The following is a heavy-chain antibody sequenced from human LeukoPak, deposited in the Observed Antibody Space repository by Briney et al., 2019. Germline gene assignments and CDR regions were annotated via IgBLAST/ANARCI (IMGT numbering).Heavy chain of an antibody. D-gene: IGHD6-13*01. J-gene: IGHJ6*02. CDR1: GITFSTSD. V-gene: IGHV3-13*01. Sequence: GGSLRLSCEASGITFSTSDMHWVRQAPGKGLEWVSVIGTAGDTYYADSVKGRFTISRENAKNSLYLQMNSLRAGDTAVYYCARGSVRVGMDVWGRGTTVTVSS. CDR2: IGTAGDT. CDR3: ARGSVRVGMDV.